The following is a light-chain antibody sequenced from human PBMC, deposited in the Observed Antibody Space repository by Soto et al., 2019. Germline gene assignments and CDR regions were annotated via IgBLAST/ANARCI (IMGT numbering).Light chain of an antibody. V-gene: IGKV3-11*01. CDR3: QQRSNWPRT. CDR1: QNISNY. CDR2: DVS. J-gene: IGKJ1*01. Sequence: LVLTQSPSTLSLSPGARSTLACRASQNISNYLIWYQQKNGQAPRILIYDVSNRATGIPARFSGSGYGTDFNLTISSLETEDFAVYYCQQRSNWPRTFGQGTKVDIK.